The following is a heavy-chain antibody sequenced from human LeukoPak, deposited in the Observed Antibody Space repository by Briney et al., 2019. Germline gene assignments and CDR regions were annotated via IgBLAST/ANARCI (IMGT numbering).Heavy chain of an antibody. J-gene: IGHJ4*02. D-gene: IGHD5-18*01. CDR1: GGSFSGYY. CDR3: ARDRGGYTYSHDY. CDR2: INHSGST. Sequence: SETLSLTCAVYGGSFSGYYWSWIRQPPGKGLEWIGEINHSGSTNYNPSLKSRVTISMDKSKNQLSLKLNFVTAADTAVYYCARDRGGYTYSHDYWGQGTLVTVSS. V-gene: IGHV4-34*01.